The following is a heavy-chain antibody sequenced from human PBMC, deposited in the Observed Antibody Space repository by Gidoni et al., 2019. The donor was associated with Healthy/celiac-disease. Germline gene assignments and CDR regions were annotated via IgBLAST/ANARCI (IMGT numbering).Heavy chain of an antibody. CDR3: AKDIGYGGKTYYFDY. J-gene: IGHJ4*02. CDR2: ISWNSSSR. D-gene: IGHD4-17*01. Sequence: EVQLVESGGGLLPPGSSLRLSCAASVFTFAYYAMHWVRQDPGKGLGWGSGISWNSSSRGYADSVKGRFTISRDNAKNSLYLQMNRLRAEDTALYYCAKDIGYGGKTYYFDYWGQGTLVTVSS. CDR1: VFTFAYYA. V-gene: IGHV3-9*01.